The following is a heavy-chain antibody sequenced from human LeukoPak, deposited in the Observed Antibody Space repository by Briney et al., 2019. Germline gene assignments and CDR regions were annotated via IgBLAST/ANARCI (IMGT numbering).Heavy chain of an antibody. CDR1: GYTFTSYG. Sequence: WASVKVSCKASGYTFTSYGIGWVRQAPGQGLEWMGWSSAYNGNINYAQKLQGRVTMTTDTSTRIGYMELRSLRSDDTAVYYCARADGYSYGYVDYWGQGTLVTVSS. V-gene: IGHV1-18*01. J-gene: IGHJ4*02. CDR3: ARADGYSYGYVDY. CDR2: SSAYNGNI. D-gene: IGHD5-18*01.